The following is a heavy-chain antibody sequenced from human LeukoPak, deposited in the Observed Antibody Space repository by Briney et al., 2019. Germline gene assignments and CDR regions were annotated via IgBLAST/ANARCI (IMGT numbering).Heavy chain of an antibody. CDR2: IRSKANNYAT. J-gene: IGHJ4*02. CDR3: LRHSTVTTVDYFDY. Sequence: AGGSLRLSCAAYGFTFSGSAMHWVRQASGKGLEWVGRIRSKANNYATAYTASVKGRFTISRDDSKNTAYLQMNSLKTEDTAMYYCLRHSTVTTVDYFDYWGQGTLVTVSS. CDR1: GFTFSGSA. V-gene: IGHV3-73*01. D-gene: IGHD4-17*01.